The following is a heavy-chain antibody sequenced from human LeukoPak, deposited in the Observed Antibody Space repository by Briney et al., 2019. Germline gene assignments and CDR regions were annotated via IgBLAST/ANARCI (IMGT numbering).Heavy chain of an antibody. CDR3: AREQKVITFGGVIGP. CDR2: INSDGSST. J-gene: IGHJ5*02. V-gene: IGHV3-74*01. D-gene: IGHD3-16*01. Sequence: PGGSLRLSCAASGFTFSSYWVHWVRQAPGKGLVWVSRINSDGSSTSYADSVKGRFTISRDNAKNTLYLQMNSLRAEDTAVYYCAREQKVITFGGVIGPWGQGTLVTVSS. CDR1: GFTFSSYW.